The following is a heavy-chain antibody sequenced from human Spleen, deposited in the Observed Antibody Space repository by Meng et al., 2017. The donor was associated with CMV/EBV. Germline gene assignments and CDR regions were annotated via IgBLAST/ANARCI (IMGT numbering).Heavy chain of an antibody. Sequence: SVKVSCKASGGTFSSYAISWVRQAPGQGLEWMGGIIPIFGTANYAQKFQGRVTITTEESTSTAYMELSSLRSEDTAVYYCARSLGTVPAAADYWGQGTLVTVSS. V-gene: IGHV1-69*05. CDR1: GGTFSSYA. CDR2: IIPIFGTA. D-gene: IGHD2-2*01. CDR3: ARSLGTVPAAADY. J-gene: IGHJ4*02.